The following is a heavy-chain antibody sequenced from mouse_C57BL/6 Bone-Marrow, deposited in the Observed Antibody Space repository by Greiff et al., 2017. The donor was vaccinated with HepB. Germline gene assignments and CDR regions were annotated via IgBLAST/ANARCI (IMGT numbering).Heavy chain of an antibody. V-gene: IGHV1-55*01. CDR3: ARGKEDYDYDEEAGWFAY. CDR2: IYPGSGST. CDR1: GYTFTSYW. J-gene: IGHJ3*01. D-gene: IGHD2-4*01. Sequence: VQLQQPGAELVKPGASVKMSCKASGYTFTSYWITWVKQRPGQGLEWIGDIYPGSGSTNYNEKFKSKATLTVDTSSSTAYMQLSSLTSEDSAVYYCARGKEDYDYDEEAGWFAYWGQGTLVTVSA.